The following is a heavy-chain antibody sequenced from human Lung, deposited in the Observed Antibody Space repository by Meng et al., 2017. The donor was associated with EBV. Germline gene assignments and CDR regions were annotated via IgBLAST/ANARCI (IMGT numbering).Heavy chain of an antibody. V-gene: IGHV3-23*04. CDR1: GFTLSSYA. Sequence: VASGGGCVQPGGALRLSCAASGFTLSSYAMSWVRQAPGKGLEWVSAIRGSGGSTYYADSVKGRFTISRDNSKNTLYLQMNSLRAEDTAVYYCAKVWVGANHLWGRGTLVTVSS. D-gene: IGHD1-26*01. CDR2: IRGSGGST. CDR3: AKVWVGANHL. J-gene: IGHJ2*01.